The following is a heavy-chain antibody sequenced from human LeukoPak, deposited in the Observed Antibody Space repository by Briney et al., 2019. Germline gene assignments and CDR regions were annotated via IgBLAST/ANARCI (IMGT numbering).Heavy chain of an antibody. J-gene: IGHJ4*02. D-gene: IGHD3-10*01. CDR2: VSWNGAYT. Sequence: GGSLRLSCAASGFPFDDYGMSWVRLAPGKGLEWVSGVSWNGAYTEYADSVRGRFTISRDNAKKSLYLQMNSLRVDDTALYHCARRKGPYGSGTYYDSWGQGTLVSVSS. V-gene: IGHV3-20*01. CDR3: ARRKGPYGSGTYYDS. CDR1: GFPFDDYG.